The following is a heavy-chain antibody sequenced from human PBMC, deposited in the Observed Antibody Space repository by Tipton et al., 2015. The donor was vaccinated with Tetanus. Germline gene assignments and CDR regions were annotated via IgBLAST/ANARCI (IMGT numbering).Heavy chain of an antibody. CDR3: ARTGSPFDY. CDR1: GYTFTNFW. D-gene: IGHD3-10*01. Sequence: QLVQSGAEVKKPGESLKISCKTSGYTFTNFWIGWVRQMPGKGLEWMGIIYPGDSRVIYSPSFQGHVTISADKSITPAYLHWSSLQASDTAMYFCARTGSPFDYWGQGTPITVSS. J-gene: IGHJ4*02. V-gene: IGHV5-51*01. CDR2: IYPGDSRV.